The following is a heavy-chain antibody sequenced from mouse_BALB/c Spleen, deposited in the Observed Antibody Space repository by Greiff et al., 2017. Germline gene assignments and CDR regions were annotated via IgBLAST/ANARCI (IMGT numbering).Heavy chain of an antibody. CDR2: ISNFAYSI. CDR1: GFTFSDYG. J-gene: IGHJ4*01. V-gene: IGHV5-15*02. CDR3: ARDGKVPAMDY. D-gene: IGHD1-3*01. Sequence: EVKLVESGGGLVQPGGSRKLSCAASGFTFSDYGMAWVRQAPGKGPEWVAFISNFAYSIYYADTVTGRFTISRENAKNTLYLEMSSLRSEDTAMYYCARDGKVPAMDYWGQGTSVTVSS.